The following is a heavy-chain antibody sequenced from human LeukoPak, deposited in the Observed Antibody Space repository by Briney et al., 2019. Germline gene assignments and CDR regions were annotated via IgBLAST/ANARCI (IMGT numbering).Heavy chain of an antibody. Sequence: ASVKVSCKASGGTFSSYAISWVRQAPGQGLEWMGGIIPIFGTANYAQKFQGRVTITTDESTSTAYMELSSLRSEDTAVYYCASDLGGFGSSGYYGDYWGQGTLVTVSS. V-gene: IGHV1-69*05. CDR3: ASDLGGFGSSGYYGDY. D-gene: IGHD3-22*01. CDR2: IIPIFGTA. J-gene: IGHJ4*02. CDR1: GGTFSSYA.